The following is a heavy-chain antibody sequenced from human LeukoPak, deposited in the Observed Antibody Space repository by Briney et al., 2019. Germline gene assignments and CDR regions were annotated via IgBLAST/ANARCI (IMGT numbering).Heavy chain of an antibody. Sequence: PSETLSLTCTVSGGSISSGGYYWSWIRQHPGKGLEWIGYIYYSGSTYYNPSLKSRVTISVDTSKNQFSLKLSSVTAADTAVYYCAGYCSSTSCYWGGYWGQGTLVTVSS. J-gene: IGHJ4*02. CDR1: GGSISSGGYY. D-gene: IGHD2-2*01. CDR2: IYYSGST. CDR3: AGYCSSTSCYWGGY. V-gene: IGHV4-31*03.